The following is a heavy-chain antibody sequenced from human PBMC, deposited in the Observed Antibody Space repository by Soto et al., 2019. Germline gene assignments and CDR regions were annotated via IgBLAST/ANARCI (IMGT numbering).Heavy chain of an antibody. V-gene: IGHV3-23*01. CDR1: GFTFSSYA. Sequence: EVQLLESGGGWVQPGGSLRLSCAASGFTFSSYAMSWVRQAPGKGLEWVSAISGSGCSTYYADSVKGRFTISRDNAKNTLYLQMNSLRAEDTAVYYCAKEGQWLVFFDYWGQGTRVTVSS. J-gene: IGHJ4*02. CDR3: AKEGQWLVFFDY. CDR2: ISGSGCST. D-gene: IGHD6-19*01.